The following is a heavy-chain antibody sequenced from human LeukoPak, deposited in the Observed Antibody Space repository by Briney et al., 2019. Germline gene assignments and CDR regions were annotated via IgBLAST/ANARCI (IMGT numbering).Heavy chain of an antibody. CDR1: GYTFTGYY. Sequence: ASVKVSCKASGYTFTGYYMHWVRQATGQGLEWMGWINPNSGGTNYAQKFQGRVTMTRDTSISTAYMELSRLRSDDTAVYYCARRGKRIAVAGPNWFDPWGQGTLVTVSS. J-gene: IGHJ5*02. V-gene: IGHV1-2*02. D-gene: IGHD6-19*01. CDR3: ARRGKRIAVAGPNWFDP. CDR2: INPNSGGT.